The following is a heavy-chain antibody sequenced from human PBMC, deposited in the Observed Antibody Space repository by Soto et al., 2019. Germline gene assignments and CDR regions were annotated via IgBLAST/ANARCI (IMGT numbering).Heavy chain of an antibody. CDR2: IYYSGST. Sequence: QVQLQESGPGLVKPSETVSLTCTVSGGSVSSGSYYWSWIRQPPGKGLEWIGYIYYSGSTNYNPSLKSRVTISVDTSKNQFSLKLSSVTAADTAVYYCPRARGSPGWFDPCGQGTLVTVSS. CDR3: PRARGSPGWFDP. V-gene: IGHV4-61*01. CDR1: GGSVSSGSYY. J-gene: IGHJ5*02.